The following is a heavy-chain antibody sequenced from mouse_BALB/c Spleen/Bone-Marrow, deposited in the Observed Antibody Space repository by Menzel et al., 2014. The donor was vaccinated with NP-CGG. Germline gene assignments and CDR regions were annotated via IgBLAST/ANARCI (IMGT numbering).Heavy chain of an antibody. CDR3: ARDTDV. CDR1: GFTFIDYY. V-gene: IGHV7-3*02. J-gene: IGHJ1*03. CDR2: IRNKANGYTT. Sequence: EVKLVESGGGLVQPGGSPRLSCATSGFTFIDYYMSWVRQPPGKALEWLGFIRNKANGYTTDYSASVKGRFTISRDNSQSILYLQMNTLRAEDSATYYCARDTDVWGTGTTVTVSS.